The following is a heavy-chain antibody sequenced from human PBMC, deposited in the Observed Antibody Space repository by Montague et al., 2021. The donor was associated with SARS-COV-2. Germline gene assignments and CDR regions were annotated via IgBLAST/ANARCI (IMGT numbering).Heavy chain of an antibody. D-gene: IGHD3-10*01. CDR1: GGSLSGYY. CDR3: ASGIYPSGSYYNRYYYGLNI. Sequence: SKTLSLTCAVYGGSLSGYYWSWIRRPPEKGLEWIGEINHSANTKYNPSLKSPVTISIDTSKNQFSLKMTSVTAADTATYYCASGIYPSGSYYNRYYYGLNIWGPGTTVIVSS. J-gene: IGHJ6*02. CDR2: INHSANT. V-gene: IGHV4-34*01.